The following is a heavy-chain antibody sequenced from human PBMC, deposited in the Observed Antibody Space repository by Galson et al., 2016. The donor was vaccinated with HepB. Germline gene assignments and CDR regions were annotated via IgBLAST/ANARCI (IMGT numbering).Heavy chain of an antibody. V-gene: IGHV1-3*01. CDR1: GYTFTNYA. J-gene: IGHJ4*02. CDR2: INPGNGDT. CDR3: ARDAGYRDYDY. D-gene: IGHD6-13*01. Sequence: SVKVSCKASGYTFTNYAIHWARQAPGQRLEWMGWINPGNGDTKYSQKFQGRVTITRDPSARTAYMELSGLRSEDTAMYYCARDAGYRDYDYWGQGTLVTVSS.